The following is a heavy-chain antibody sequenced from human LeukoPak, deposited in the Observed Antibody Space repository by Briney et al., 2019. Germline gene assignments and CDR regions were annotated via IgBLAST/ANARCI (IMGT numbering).Heavy chain of an antibody. J-gene: IGHJ4*02. Sequence: ASVKVSCKASGYTFSSYGITWVRQAPGQGLEWMGWISANNANTNYAQKFQGRVTMTTDTSTSTAYMELRTLRSDDTAVYYCARCGAAAALPPGQKGPFDYWGQGTLVTVSS. CDR1: GYTFSSYG. D-gene: IGHD6-13*01. CDR2: ISANNANT. V-gene: IGHV1-18*01. CDR3: ARCGAAAALPPGQKGPFDY.